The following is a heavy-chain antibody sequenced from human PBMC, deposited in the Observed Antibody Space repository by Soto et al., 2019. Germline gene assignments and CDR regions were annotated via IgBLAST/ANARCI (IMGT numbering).Heavy chain of an antibody. CDR3: AREGVAPYYYYGMDV. D-gene: IGHD5-12*01. CDR2: ISSYNGDT. V-gene: IGHV1-18*01. Sequence: QVQLVQSGAEVKKPGASVKVSCKASGYTFTRSGISWVRQAPGRGPEWMGWISSYNGDTNYAQTFQGRVTLTTATSTSTAYMELRSLRSDDTAVYYCAREGVAPYYYYGMDVWGQGTPVTVSS. CDR1: GYTFTRSG. J-gene: IGHJ6*02.